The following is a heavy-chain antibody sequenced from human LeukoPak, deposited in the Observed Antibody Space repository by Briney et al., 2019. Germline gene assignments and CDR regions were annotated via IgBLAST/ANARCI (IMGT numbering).Heavy chain of an antibody. CDR1: GFTFGDYA. CDR2: IKKDGSEK. D-gene: IGHD5-18*01. V-gene: IGHV3-7*01. Sequence: GGSLRLSCTASGFTFGDYAMSWVRQAPGKGLEWVANIKKDGSEKYYVDAVKGRFTISRDNAKTSLYLQMNSLRAEDTAVYYCARDLSGIAGYTYGRGIDYWGQGTLVTVSS. J-gene: IGHJ4*02. CDR3: ARDLSGIAGYTYGRGIDY.